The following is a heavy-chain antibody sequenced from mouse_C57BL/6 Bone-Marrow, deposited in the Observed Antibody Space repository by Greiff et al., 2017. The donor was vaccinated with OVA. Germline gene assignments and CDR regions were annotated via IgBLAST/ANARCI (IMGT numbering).Heavy chain of an antibody. CDR1: GYTFTDYY. CDR2: INPCNGGT. D-gene: IGHD1-1*01. V-gene: IGHV1-19*01. J-gene: IGHJ1*03. CDR3: ARDYYGSSYVYFDV. Sequence: VQLQQSGPVLVKPGASVKMSCKASGYTFTDYYMNWVKQSHGKSLEWIGVINPCNGGTSYNQKFKGKATLTVDKSSSTAYMELNSLTSEDSAVYYCARDYYGSSYVYFDVWGTGTTVTVSS.